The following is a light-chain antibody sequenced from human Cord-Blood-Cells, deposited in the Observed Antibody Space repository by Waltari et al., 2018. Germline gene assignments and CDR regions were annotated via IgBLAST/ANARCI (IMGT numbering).Light chain of an antibody. CDR2: DVS. CDR3: CSYAGSYTYV. V-gene: IGLV2-11*01. Sequence: QSALTQPRSVSGSPGQSVTISCTGTSSDVGGYNYVSCYQQHPCKAPKPMIYDVSNRPSGVPDRFSGSNSGNTASLTISGLQAEDEADYYCCSYAGSYTYVFGTGTKVTVL. J-gene: IGLJ1*01. CDR1: SSDVGGYNY.